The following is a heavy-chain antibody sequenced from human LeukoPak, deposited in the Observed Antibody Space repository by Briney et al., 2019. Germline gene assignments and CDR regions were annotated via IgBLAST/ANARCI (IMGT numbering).Heavy chain of an antibody. V-gene: IGHV3-11*01. CDR2: ISSSGSTI. CDR3: ARDSSGFLTTSYYFDY. Sequence: GGSLRLSCAASGFTFSDYYMSWIRQAPGKGLEWVSYISSSGSTIYYADSVEGRFTISRDNAKNSLYLQMNSLRAEDTAVYYCARDSSGFLTTSYYFDYWGQGTLVTVSS. D-gene: IGHD6-19*01. J-gene: IGHJ4*02. CDR1: GFTFSDYY.